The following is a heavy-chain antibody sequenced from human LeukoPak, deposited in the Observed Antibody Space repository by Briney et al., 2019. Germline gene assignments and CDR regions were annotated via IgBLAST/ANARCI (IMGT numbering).Heavy chain of an antibody. CDR2: INPNSGGT. J-gene: IGHJ5*02. D-gene: IGHD4-17*01. V-gene: IGHV1-2*02. CDR1: GYTFTGYY. Sequence: GASVKVSCKASGYTFTGYYMHWVRQAPGQGLEWMGWINPNSGGTNYAQKFQGRVTMTRDTSISTAYMELSSLRSDDTAVYYCARDKTVTALNWFDPWGQGTLVTVSS. CDR3: ARDKTVTALNWFDP.